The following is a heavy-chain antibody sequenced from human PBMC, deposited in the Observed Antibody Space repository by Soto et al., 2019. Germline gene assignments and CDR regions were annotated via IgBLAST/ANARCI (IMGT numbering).Heavy chain of an antibody. CDR3: ASGKSQLPQDRMGFYYYMDV. J-gene: IGHJ6*03. V-gene: IGHV1-69*08. D-gene: IGHD2-2*01. CDR1: GATFNDYT. CDR2: VIPLLDAS. Sequence: QVQLVQSGAEVKKPGSSVRISCAASGATFNDYTFTWVRRAPGQGLEWMGRVIPLLDASNYAEKFQDRVTITADRSTSTVYMELSGLKSEDSAIYYGASGKSQLPQDRMGFYYYMDVWGKGTTVTVSS.